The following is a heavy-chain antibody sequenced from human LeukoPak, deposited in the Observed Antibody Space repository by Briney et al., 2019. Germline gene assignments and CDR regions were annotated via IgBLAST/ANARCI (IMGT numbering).Heavy chain of an antibody. CDR2: IYHGGST. V-gene: IGHV4-38-2*02. D-gene: IGHD2-21*02. CDR3: ARDLASCAGDCYSDGFDY. Sequence: SETLSFTCTVSGYSISSGYYWGWIRQSPGKGLEWIGSIYHGGSTYYNPSLRSGVIVSVDPSKTHFSLKMSSVTAADTAVYYCARDLASCAGDCYSDGFDYWGQGALVTVSS. CDR1: GYSISSGYY. J-gene: IGHJ4*02.